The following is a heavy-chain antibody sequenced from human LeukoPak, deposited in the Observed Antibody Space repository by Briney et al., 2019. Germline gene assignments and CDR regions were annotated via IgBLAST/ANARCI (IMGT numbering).Heavy chain of an antibody. CDR2: INRDESTT. V-gene: IGHV3-74*03. CDR1: GFTFSNYW. Sequence: GGSLRLSCAASGFTFSNYWVHWVRQAPGKGLVWVSRINRDESTTKYADSVKGRFTVSRDNAKNTLNLQMNSLRAEDTAVYYCARDKKSGESSEIDYWGQGTLVTVSS. J-gene: IGHJ4*02. CDR3: ARDKKSGESSEIDY. D-gene: IGHD3-10*01.